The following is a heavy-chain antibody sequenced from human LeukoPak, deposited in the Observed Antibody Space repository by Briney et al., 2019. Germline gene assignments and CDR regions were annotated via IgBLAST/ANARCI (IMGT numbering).Heavy chain of an antibody. J-gene: IGHJ5*02. CDR3: ARDRQLRGGNWFDP. Sequence: GGSPRLSCAASGFTFSSYSMNWVRQAPGKGLEWVSSISSSSSYIYYADSVKGRFTISRDNAKNSLYLQMNSLRAEDTAVYYCARDRQLRGGNWFDPWGQGTLVTVSS. CDR1: GFTFSSYS. V-gene: IGHV3-21*01. D-gene: IGHD2-2*01. CDR2: ISSSSSYI.